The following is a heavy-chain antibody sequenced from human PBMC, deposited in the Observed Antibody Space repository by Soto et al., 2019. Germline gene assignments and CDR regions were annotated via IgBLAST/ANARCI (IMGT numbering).Heavy chain of an antibody. CDR3: AKDLRWDIVVVPAGVIDY. Sequence: GSLRLSCAASGFTFCSYAMSWVRQAPGKGLEWVSAISGSGGSTYYADSVKGRFTISRDNSKNTLYLQMNSLRAEDTAVYYCAKDLRWDIVVVPAGVIDYWGQGTLVTVSS. D-gene: IGHD2-2*01. CDR1: GFTFCSYA. J-gene: IGHJ4*02. V-gene: IGHV3-23*01. CDR2: ISGSGGST.